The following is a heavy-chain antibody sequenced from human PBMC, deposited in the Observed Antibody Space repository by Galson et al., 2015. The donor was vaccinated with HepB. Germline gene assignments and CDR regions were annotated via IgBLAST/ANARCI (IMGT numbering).Heavy chain of an antibody. J-gene: IGHJ2*01. CDR3: ARDLTCSGGCGFNRYFDL. Sequence: TLSLTCPVSDDSISSGGYYWTWFRQHPGKGLEWIGYVYRSGFAYYNPSLKSRVAMSVDTSENQFSLKLRSVTASDTAIYYCARDLTCSGGCGFNRYFDLWGRGTLVTVSS. D-gene: IGHD2-15*01. CDR2: VYRSGFA. CDR1: DDSISSGGYY. V-gene: IGHV4-31*03.